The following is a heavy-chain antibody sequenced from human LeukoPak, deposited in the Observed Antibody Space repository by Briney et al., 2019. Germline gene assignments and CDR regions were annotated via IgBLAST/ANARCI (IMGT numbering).Heavy chain of an antibody. V-gene: IGHV3-13*01. CDR1: GFTFRSYD. D-gene: IGHD6-25*01. CDR3: ARRSAAKDAFDI. Sequence: GGSLRLSCAASGFTFRSYDMHWVRQATGKGLEWVSGIGTAGEIYYPGSVKGRFTISRENAKNSLYLQMNSLRAGDTAVYYCARRSAAKDAFDIWGQGTMVTVSS. CDR2: IGTAGEI. J-gene: IGHJ3*02.